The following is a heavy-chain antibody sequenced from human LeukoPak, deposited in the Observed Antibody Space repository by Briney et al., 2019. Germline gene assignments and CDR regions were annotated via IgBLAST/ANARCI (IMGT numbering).Heavy chain of an antibody. D-gene: IGHD3-22*01. CDR3: ARGRADASSGYPYFDY. Sequence: PSETLSLTCAVYGGSFSGYYWSWIRQPPGKGLEWIGEINHSGSTNYNPSLKSRVTISLDTSKNQFPLKLSSATAADPAVYYCARGRADASSGYPYFDYWGQGTLVTVSS. CDR2: INHSGST. J-gene: IGHJ4*02. CDR1: GGSFSGYY. V-gene: IGHV4-34*01.